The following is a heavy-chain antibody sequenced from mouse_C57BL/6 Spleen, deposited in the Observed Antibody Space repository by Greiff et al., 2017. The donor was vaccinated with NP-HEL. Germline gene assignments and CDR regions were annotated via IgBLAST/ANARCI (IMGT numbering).Heavy chain of an antibody. J-gene: IGHJ3*01. D-gene: IGHD4-1*01. CDR3: ARSRALTGTFAY. Sequence: QVQLQQSGAELMKPGASVKLSCKATGYTFTGYWIEWVKQRPGHGLQWIGGILPGSGSTNYNEKFKGKATFTADTSSNPAYMQLSSLTTEDSAIYSCARSRALTGTFAYWGQGTLVTVSA. CDR1: GYTFTGYW. V-gene: IGHV1-9*01. CDR2: ILPGSGST.